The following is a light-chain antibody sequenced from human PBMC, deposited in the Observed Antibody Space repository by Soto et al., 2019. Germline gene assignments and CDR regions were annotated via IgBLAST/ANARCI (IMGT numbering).Light chain of an antibody. J-gene: IGLJ3*02. CDR2: ENV. Sequence: QSVLTQPPSVSAAPGQKVTISCSGSSSNSLNNYVSWYQHVPGTAPKLLIYENVKRPSGIPDRFSGSKSGTSATLGITGLQTGDEADYYCGTWDSGLRGWVFGGETKLTVL. V-gene: IGLV1-51*01. CDR1: SSNSLNNY. CDR3: GTWDSGLRGWV.